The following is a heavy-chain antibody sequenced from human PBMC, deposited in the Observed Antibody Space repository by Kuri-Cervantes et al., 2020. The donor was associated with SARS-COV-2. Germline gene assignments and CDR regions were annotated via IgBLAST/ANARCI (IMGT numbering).Heavy chain of an antibody. Sequence: GGSLSLSWKGSGYSFTSYWISWVRQMPGKGLEWMGRIDPSDSYTKYSPSFQGHVTISADKSINTAYLQWSSLKASDTAMYYCARRTSGGVGMDVWGQGTTVTVSS. V-gene: IGHV5-10-1*01. J-gene: IGHJ6*02. CDR1: GYSFTSYW. CDR2: IDPSDSYT. CDR3: ARRTSGGVGMDV. D-gene: IGHD6-19*01.